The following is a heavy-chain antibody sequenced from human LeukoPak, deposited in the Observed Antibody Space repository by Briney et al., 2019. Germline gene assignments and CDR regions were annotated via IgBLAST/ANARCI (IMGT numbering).Heavy chain of an antibody. CDR1: GGSFSGYY. D-gene: IGHD2-2*02. CDR2: INHSGST. CDR3: ARESRNCSSTSCYIDY. Sequence: PSETLSLTCAVYGGSFSGYYWSCIRQPPGKGLEWIGEINHSGSTNYNPSLKSRVTISVDTSKNQFSLKLSSVTAADTSVYYCARESRNCSSTSCYIDYWGQGTLVTVSS. V-gene: IGHV4-34*01. J-gene: IGHJ4*02.